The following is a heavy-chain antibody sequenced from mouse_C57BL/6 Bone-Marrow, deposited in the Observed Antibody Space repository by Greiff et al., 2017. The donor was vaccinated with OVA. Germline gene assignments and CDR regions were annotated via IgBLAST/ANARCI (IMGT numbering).Heavy chain of an antibody. CDR1: GFSLTSYG. CDR3: ASIYSLY. CDR2: IWSGGST. Sequence: QVQLKQSGPGLVQPSQSLSITCTVSGFSLTSYGVHWVRQSPGKGLEWLGVIWSGGSTDYNAAFISRLSISKDNSKSQVFFKMNSLQADDTAIYYCASIYSLYWGQGTLVTVSA. D-gene: IGHD2-12*01. J-gene: IGHJ3*01. V-gene: IGHV2-2*01.